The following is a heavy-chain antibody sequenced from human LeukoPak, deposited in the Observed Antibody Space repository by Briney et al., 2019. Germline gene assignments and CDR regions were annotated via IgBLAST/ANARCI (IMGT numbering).Heavy chain of an antibody. CDR1: GGSISSSSYY. D-gene: IGHD3-22*01. CDR3: ARANYYDSSGYPGGAFDI. J-gene: IGHJ3*02. Sequence: SETLSLTCTVSGGSISSSSYYWGWIRQPPGKGLEWIGSIYYSGSTYYNPSLKSRVTISVDTSKNQFSLKLSSVTAADTAVYYCARANYYDSSGYPGGAFDIWGQGTMVTVSS. CDR2: IYYSGST. V-gene: IGHV4-39*07.